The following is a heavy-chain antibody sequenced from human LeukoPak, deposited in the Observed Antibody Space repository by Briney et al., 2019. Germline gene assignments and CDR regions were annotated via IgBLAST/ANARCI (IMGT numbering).Heavy chain of an antibody. CDR2: IYYSGST. V-gene: IGHV4-59*01. D-gene: IGHD2-15*01. CDR3: AGTPNWFDP. CDR1: GDSISSYY. J-gene: IGHJ5*02. Sequence: SETLSLTCTVSGDSISSYYWSWIRQPPGKGLEWIGYIYYSGSTNYNPSLKSRVTISVDTSKNQFSLKLSSVTAADTAVYYCAGTPNWFDPWGQGTLVTVSS.